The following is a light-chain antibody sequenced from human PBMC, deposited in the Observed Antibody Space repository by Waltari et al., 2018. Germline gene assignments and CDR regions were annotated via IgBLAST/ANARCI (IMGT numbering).Light chain of an antibody. CDR1: QSLLHSNGYNY. CDR3: MQTLHAPWT. CDR2: LGS. J-gene: IGKJ1*01. V-gene: IGKV2-28*01. Sequence: DLVMTQSPLSLAVTPGEPASIPCRSSQSLLHSNGYNYLDWYLQKPGQSPQLLIYLGSNRASGVPDRFSGSGSGTDFTLKISRVEAEDVGLYYCMQTLHAPWTFGQGTKVEIK.